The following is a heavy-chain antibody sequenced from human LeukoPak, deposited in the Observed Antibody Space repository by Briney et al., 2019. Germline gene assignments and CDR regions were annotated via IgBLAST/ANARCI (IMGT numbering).Heavy chain of an antibody. Sequence: KASETLSLTCAVYGGSFSGYYWTWIRQPPGKGLEWIGEINHSGSTNYSPSLKSRVTISVDTSKNQFSLKLSSVTAADTAVYYCASGGWYRGYWGQGTLVTVSS. CDR2: INHSGST. V-gene: IGHV4-34*01. CDR1: GGSFSGYY. D-gene: IGHD6-19*01. J-gene: IGHJ4*02. CDR3: ASGGWYRGY.